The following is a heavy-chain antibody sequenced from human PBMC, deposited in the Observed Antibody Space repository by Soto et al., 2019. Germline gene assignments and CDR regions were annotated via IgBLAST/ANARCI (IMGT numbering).Heavy chain of an antibody. D-gene: IGHD2-15*01. V-gene: IGHV6-1*01. CDR1: GDSVSSNSAA. Sequence: PSQTLSLTCAISGDSVSSNSAAWNWIRQSTSRDLEWLGRTYYRSKWYNDYAVSVKSRITINPDTSKNQFSLQLNSVTPEDTAVYYCARDLCSGGSCYRNYYYYMDVWGKGTTVTVSS. CDR3: ARDLCSGGSCYRNYYYYMDV. J-gene: IGHJ6*03. CDR2: TYYRSKWYN.